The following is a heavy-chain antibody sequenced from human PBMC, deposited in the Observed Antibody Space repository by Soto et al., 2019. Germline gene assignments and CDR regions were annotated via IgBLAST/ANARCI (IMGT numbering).Heavy chain of an antibody. CDR1: GFSLSTSGVG. CDR3: AHSPLTPNRSGWYVLFDY. CDR2: IYWNDDK. V-gene: IGHV2-5*01. D-gene: IGHD6-19*01. Sequence: SGPTLVNPTQTLTLTCTFSGFSLSTSGVGVGWIRQPPGKALEWLALIYWNDDKRYSPSLKSRLTITKDTSKNQVVLTMTNMDPVDTATYYCAHSPLTPNRSGWYVLFDYWGQATLVT. J-gene: IGHJ4*02.